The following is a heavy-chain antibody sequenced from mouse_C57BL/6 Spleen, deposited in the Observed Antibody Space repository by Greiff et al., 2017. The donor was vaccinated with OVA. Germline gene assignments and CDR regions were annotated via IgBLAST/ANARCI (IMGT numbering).Heavy chain of an antibody. Sequence: EVKLVESGGGLVKPGGSLKLSCAASGFTFSDYGMHWVRQAPEKGLEWVAYISSGSSTIYYADTVKGRFTISRDNAKNTLFLQMTSLRSEDTAMYYCARRSLTGNRGYFDVWGTGTTVTVSS. J-gene: IGHJ1*03. V-gene: IGHV5-17*01. D-gene: IGHD4-1*01. CDR3: ARRSLTGNRGYFDV. CDR1: GFTFSDYG. CDR2: ISSGSSTI.